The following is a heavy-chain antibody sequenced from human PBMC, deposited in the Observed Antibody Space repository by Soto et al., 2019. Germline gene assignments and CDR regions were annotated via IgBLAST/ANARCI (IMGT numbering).Heavy chain of an antibody. V-gene: IGHV4-4*02. CDR3: ARGTEDRILWFGPGDGNYYYYMDV. Sequence: SETLSLTCAVSSGSISSSNWWSWVRQPPGKGLEWIGEIYHSGSTNYNPSLKSRVTISVDKSKNQFSLKLSSVTAADTAVYYCARGTEDRILWFGPGDGNYYYYMDVWGKGTTVTVSS. J-gene: IGHJ6*03. CDR2: IYHSGST. CDR1: SGSISSSNW. D-gene: IGHD3-10*01.